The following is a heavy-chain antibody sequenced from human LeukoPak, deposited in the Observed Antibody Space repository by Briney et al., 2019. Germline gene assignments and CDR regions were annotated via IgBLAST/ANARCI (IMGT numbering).Heavy chain of an antibody. CDR3: ASANGDYARGGFDY. D-gene: IGHD4-17*01. Sequence: GSLRLSCAASGFTFTNYWMSWVRQAPGKGLEWVANIKHDGSETYYVDSVKGRFTISRDNAKNSQYLQLNSLRAEDTAVYYCASANGDYARGGFDYWGQGTLVTVSS. CDR2: IKHDGSET. CDR1: GFTFTNYW. V-gene: IGHV3-7*01. J-gene: IGHJ4*02.